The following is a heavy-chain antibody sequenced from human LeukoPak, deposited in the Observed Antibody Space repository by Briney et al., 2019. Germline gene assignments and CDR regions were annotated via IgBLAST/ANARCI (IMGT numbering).Heavy chain of an antibody. D-gene: IGHD3-22*01. CDR1: GGSIGSSSYY. CDR3: ARQEASSGRLDY. J-gene: IGHJ4*02. Sequence: SETLSLTCTVSGGSIGSSSYYWGWIRQPPGKGLEWIGSIYYSGSTYYNPSLKSRVTISVDTSKNQFSLKLSSVTAADTAVYYCARQEASSGRLDYWGQGTLVIVSS. V-gene: IGHV4-39*01. CDR2: IYYSGST.